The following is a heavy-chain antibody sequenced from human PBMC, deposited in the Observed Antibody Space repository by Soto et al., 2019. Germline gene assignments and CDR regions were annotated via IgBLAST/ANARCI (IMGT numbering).Heavy chain of an antibody. V-gene: IGHV1-2*04. D-gene: IGHD1-1*01. J-gene: IGHJ3*02. CDR1: GYTFTGYY. Sequence: QVQLVQSGAEVKKPGASVKVSCKASGYTFTGYYMHWVRQAPGQGLEWMGWINPNSGGTNYAQKVQGWVTMTRDTSISTAYMELSRLRSDDTAVYYCAREGQLGAAFDIWGQGTMVTVSS. CDR2: INPNSGGT. CDR3: AREGQLGAAFDI.